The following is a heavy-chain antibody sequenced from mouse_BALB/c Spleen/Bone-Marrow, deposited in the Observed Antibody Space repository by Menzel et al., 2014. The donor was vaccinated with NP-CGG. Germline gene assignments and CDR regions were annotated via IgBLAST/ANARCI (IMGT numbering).Heavy chain of an antibody. V-gene: IGHV10-1*02. D-gene: IGHD6-1*01. CDR3: VTSTYFDV. CDR1: EFTFNTYA. CDR2: IRSKSNNYAT. Sequence: EVKVVESSGGLVQPKGSLKLSCAASEFTFNTYAMNWVRQAPGKGLEWVARIRSKSNNYATYNADSVKDRFTISRDDSQSLLYLQMNNLKTEDTAMYYCVTSTYFDVWGAGTTVTVSS. J-gene: IGHJ1*01.